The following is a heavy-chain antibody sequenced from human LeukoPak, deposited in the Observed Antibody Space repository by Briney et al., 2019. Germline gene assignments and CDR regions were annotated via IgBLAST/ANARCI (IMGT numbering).Heavy chain of an antibody. Sequence: PGGSLRLSCAASGFTFSSYSMNWVRQAPGKGLEWVSYISSSSSTIYYADSVKGRFTISRDNAQNSLYLQMNSLRAEDTAVYYCAKVSSTSCYGRADYWGQGTLVTVSS. D-gene: IGHD2-2*01. V-gene: IGHV3-48*01. J-gene: IGHJ4*02. CDR3: AKVSSTSCYGRADY. CDR2: ISSSSSTI. CDR1: GFTFSSYS.